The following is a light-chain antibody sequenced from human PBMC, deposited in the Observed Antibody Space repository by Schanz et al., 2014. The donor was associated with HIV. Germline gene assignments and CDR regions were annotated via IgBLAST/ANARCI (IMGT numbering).Light chain of an antibody. CDR2: NTY. J-gene: IGLJ3*02. Sequence: QSVLTQAPSASGTPGQRVTISCSGSTSDFKTNAVLWYQQLPGAAPKLLIYNTYHRPSGVPDRFSGSKSGTSASLAISGLQSEDEGDYYCASWDDSLNGWVFGGGTKLTVL. CDR3: ASWDDSLNGWV. V-gene: IGLV1-44*01. CDR1: TSDFKTNA.